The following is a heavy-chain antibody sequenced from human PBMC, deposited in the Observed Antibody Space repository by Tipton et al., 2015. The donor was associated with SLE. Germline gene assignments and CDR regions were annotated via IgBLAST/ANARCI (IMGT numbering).Heavy chain of an antibody. CDR1: GFTFSSYA. J-gene: IGHJ4*02. CDR2: ISGSGGST. V-gene: IGHV3-23*01. Sequence: SLRLSCAASGFTFSSYAMSWVRQAPGKGLEWVSAISGSGGSTYYADSVKGRFTISRDNSKNTLYLQMNSLRAEDTAVYYCAKTMDIVVVVAATNSGSRFDYWGQGTLVTVSS. CDR3: AKTMDIVVVVAATNSGSRFDY. D-gene: IGHD2-15*01.